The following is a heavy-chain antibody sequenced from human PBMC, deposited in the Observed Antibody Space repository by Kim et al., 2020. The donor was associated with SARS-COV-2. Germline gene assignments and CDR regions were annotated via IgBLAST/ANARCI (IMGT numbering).Heavy chain of an antibody. CDR3: ARVTVTSRLGWGDAFDI. CDR1: GFTVSSNY. Sequence: GGSLRLSCAASGFTVSSNYMSWVRQAPGKGLEWVSVIYSGGSTYYADPVKGRFTISRDNSKNTLYLQMNSLRAEDTAVYYCARVTVTSRLGWGDAFDIWGQGTMVTVSS. V-gene: IGHV3-53*01. CDR2: IYSGGST. J-gene: IGHJ3*02. D-gene: IGHD4-17*01.